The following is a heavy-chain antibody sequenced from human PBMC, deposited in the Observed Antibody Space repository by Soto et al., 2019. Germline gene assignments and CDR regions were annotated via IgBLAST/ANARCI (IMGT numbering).Heavy chain of an antibody. J-gene: IGHJ3*02. V-gene: IGHV1-18*01. D-gene: IGHD3-22*01. CDR3: ARVGLSNHYDSSGFSAFDT. CDR1: GYTFTSYG. Sequence: GASVKVSCKASGYTFTSYGISWVRQAPGQGLEWMGWISAYNGNTNYAQKLQGRVTMTTDTSTSTAYMELRSLRSDDTAVYYCARVGLSNHYDSSGFSAFDTWGQGTMVTVSS. CDR2: ISAYNGNT.